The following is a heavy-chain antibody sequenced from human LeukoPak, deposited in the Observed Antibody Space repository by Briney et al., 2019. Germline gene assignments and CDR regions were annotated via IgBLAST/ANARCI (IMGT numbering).Heavy chain of an antibody. CDR2: IYTSGST. V-gene: IGHV4-61*02. Sequence: SQTLSLTCTVSGGSISSGSYYWSWIRQPAGKGLEWIGRIYTSGSTNYNPSLKSRVTISVDTSKNQFSLNLSSVTAADTAVYYCAKGDFDYWGQGTLVTVSS. J-gene: IGHJ4*02. CDR1: GGSISSGSYY. CDR3: AKGDFDY.